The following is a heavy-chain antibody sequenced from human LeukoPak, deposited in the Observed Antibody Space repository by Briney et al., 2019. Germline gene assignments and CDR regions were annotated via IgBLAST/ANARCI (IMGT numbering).Heavy chain of an antibody. CDR3: AKDAAANVDYPYYFDY. V-gene: IGHV3-30*18. CDR1: GFTFRNYG. CDR2: VSDDGNTQ. J-gene: IGHJ4*02. D-gene: IGHD4-11*01. Sequence: GGSLRLSCAASGFTFRNYGIHWVRQAPGKGLQWVAGVSDDGNTQYHEDSVKGRFTISRDNSKNTLYLLMNSLRAEDTAVYYCAKDAAANVDYPYYFDYWGQGALVTVSS.